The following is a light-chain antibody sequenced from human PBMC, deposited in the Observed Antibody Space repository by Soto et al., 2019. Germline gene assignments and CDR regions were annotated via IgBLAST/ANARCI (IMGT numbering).Light chain of an antibody. CDR2: GAS. Sequence: EIVLTQSPGTLSLSPGERATLSCRASQSVSSNYLAWYLQKPGQAPRLLIYGASRRATVIPDRFSGSGSGTDFTLTINRLEPEDFAVYYCQRYGSSQYTFCQGTKLEIE. CDR3: QRYGSSQYT. V-gene: IGKV3-20*01. J-gene: IGKJ1*01. CDR1: QSVSSNY.